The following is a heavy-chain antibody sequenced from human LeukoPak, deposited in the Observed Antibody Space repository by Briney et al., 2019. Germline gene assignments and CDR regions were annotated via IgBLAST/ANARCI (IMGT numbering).Heavy chain of an antibody. Sequence: PGRSLRLSCAASGFTFRSYGMHWVRQAPGKGLEWVAVISYDGSNKYYADSVKGRFTISRDNSKNTLYLQMNSLRAEDTAVYYCARGIAVAGTALYYFDYWGQGTLVTVSS. J-gene: IGHJ4*02. CDR3: ARGIAVAGTALYYFDY. CDR2: ISYDGSNK. CDR1: GFTFRSYG. D-gene: IGHD6-19*01. V-gene: IGHV3-30*05.